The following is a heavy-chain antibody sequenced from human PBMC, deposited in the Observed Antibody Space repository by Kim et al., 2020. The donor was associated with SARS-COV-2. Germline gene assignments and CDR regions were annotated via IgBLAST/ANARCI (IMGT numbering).Heavy chain of an antibody. J-gene: IGHJ4*02. Sequence: YYADSVKGRFTISRDNAKNSLYLQMNSLSAEDTAVYYCAESRDGYNFGYWGQGTLVTVSS. D-gene: IGHD5-12*01. V-gene: IGHV3-21*01. CDR3: AESRDGYNFGY.